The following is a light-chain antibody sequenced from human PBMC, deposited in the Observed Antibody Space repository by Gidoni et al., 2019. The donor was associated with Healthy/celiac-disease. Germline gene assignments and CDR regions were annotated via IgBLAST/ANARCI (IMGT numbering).Light chain of an antibody. CDR3: VQALQTPWT. Sequence: DIVMTQSPLSLPVTPGEPASIPCRSSQSILHRNGYNYLVWYLQKPGQSPQILIYLGSHRASGVPDRLSGSGSGTDFTLKISRVEAEDVGVYYCVQALQTPWTFGQXTKVEIK. V-gene: IGKV2-28*01. CDR2: LGS. J-gene: IGKJ1*01. CDR1: QSILHRNGYNY.